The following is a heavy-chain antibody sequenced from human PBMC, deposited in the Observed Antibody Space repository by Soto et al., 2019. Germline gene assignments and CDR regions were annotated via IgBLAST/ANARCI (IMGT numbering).Heavy chain of an antibody. Sequence: EVQLVESGGGLVQPGGSLRLSCAASGFTFSSYWMHWVRQVPGKGLVWVSRIHFDGSTTHYADSVKGRFTISRDNAKNTLSLQMNSPRAEDTAVYYCARDAYISGYYQFDYWGQGTLVTVSS. CDR2: IHFDGSTT. D-gene: IGHD6-19*01. CDR1: GFTFSSYW. V-gene: IGHV3-74*01. J-gene: IGHJ4*02. CDR3: ARDAYISGYYQFDY.